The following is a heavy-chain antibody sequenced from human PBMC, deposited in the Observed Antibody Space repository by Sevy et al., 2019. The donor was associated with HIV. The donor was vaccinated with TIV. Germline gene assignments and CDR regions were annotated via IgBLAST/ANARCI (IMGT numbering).Heavy chain of an antibody. CDR2: IYYSGST. J-gene: IGHJ1*01. Sequence: SETLSLTCTVSGGSVSSGSYYWSWIRQPPGKGLGWIGYIYYSGSTNYNPSLKSRVTISVDTSKNQFSLKLSSVTAADTAVYYCATGEAYYYDSSGSFQHWGQGTLVTVSS. CDR1: GGSVSSGSYY. V-gene: IGHV4-61*01. CDR3: ATGEAYYYDSSGSFQH. D-gene: IGHD3-22*01.